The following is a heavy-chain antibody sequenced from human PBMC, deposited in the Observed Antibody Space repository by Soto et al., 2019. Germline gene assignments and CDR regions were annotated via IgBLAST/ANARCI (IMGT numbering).Heavy chain of an antibody. V-gene: IGHV3-11*01. J-gene: IGHJ6*02. D-gene: IGHD3-3*01. Sequence: GGSLRLSCAASGFTFSDYYMSWMRQAPGKGLEWVSYISSSGSTIYYADSVKGRFTISRDNAKNSLYLQMNSLRAEDTAVYYCARETTSYDFFSGSPDRRYYYYGMDVWGQGTTVTVSS. CDR2: ISSSGSTI. CDR1: GFTFSDYY. CDR3: ARETTSYDFFSGSPDRRYYYYGMDV.